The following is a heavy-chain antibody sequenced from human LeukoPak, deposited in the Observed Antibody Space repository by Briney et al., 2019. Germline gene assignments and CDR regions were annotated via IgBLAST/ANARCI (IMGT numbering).Heavy chain of an antibody. CDR1: GFTFSSYA. V-gene: IGHV3-23*01. CDR2: IGASGDSI. Sequence: GGSLRLSCAASGFTFSSYAMIWVRQAPGRGLVWVSSIGASGDSIYYTDSVKGRFTISRDNSKNTLYLQMSSLRVEDTAVYYCAKIPDVSDYWGQGTLVTVSS. CDR3: AKIPDVSDY. J-gene: IGHJ4*02.